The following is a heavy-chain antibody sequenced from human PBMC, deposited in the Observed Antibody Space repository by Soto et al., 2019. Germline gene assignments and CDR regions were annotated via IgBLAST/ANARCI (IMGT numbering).Heavy chain of an antibody. J-gene: IGHJ4*02. V-gene: IGHV4-59*08. CDR3: ARLPSVSSSSN. CDR2: IYYSGST. Sequence: SETLSLTCTASGGSISSYYWSWIRQPPGKGLEWIGYIYYSGSTNYNPSLKSRVTISVDTSKNQFSLKLSSVTAADTAVYYCARLPSVSSSSNWGQGTLVTVSS. CDR1: GGSISSYY. D-gene: IGHD6-6*01.